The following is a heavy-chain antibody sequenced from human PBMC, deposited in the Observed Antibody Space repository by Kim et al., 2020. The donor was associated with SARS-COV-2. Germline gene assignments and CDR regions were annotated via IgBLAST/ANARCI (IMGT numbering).Heavy chain of an antibody. V-gene: IGHV4-39*01. CDR1: GGSISSGDFY. CDR2: IDYTGST. Sequence: SETLSLTCAVFGGSISSGDFYWGWIRQPPGKGLEWVGNIDYTGSTYYNPSLKSRVSMSVDPSKNQFSLRLTSLTAADTAVYYSGSPHRGRGGGAWFDPWGQGTLVTVSS. CDR3: GSPHRGRGGGAWFDP. J-gene: IGHJ5*02. D-gene: IGHD3-10*01.